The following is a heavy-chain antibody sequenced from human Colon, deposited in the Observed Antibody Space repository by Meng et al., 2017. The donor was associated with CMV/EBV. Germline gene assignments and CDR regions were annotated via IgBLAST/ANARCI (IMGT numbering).Heavy chain of an antibody. CDR1: GYTFTSYD. J-gene: IGHJ6*02. V-gene: IGHV1-8*01. CDR2: MNPNSGNT. Sequence: ASVKVSCKASGYTFTSYDINWVRQATGQGLEWMGWMNPNSGNTGYAQKFQGRVTMTRNTPISTAYMELSSLRSEDTAVYYCARLRVQLWLRVGYYYYGMDVWGQGTTVTVSS. D-gene: IGHD5-18*01. CDR3: ARLRVQLWLRVGYYYYGMDV.